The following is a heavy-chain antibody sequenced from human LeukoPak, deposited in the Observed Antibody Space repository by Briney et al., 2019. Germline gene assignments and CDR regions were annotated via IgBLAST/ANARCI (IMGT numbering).Heavy chain of an antibody. CDR2: ITGNGGST. D-gene: IGHD4/OR15-4a*01. Sequence: GGSLRLSCAASGFTFSNYGMSWVRQAPGKGLEWVSAITGNGGSTYYADSVKGRFTISRDNSKNTLYVQMNSLRAEDTAVYYCARRAGAYSHPYDYWGQGTLVTVSS. J-gene: IGHJ4*02. V-gene: IGHV3-23*01. CDR1: GFTFSNYG. CDR3: ARRAGAYSHPYDY.